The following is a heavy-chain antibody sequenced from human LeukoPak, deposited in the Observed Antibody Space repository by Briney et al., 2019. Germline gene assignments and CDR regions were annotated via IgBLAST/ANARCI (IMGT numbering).Heavy chain of an antibody. Sequence: GGSLRLSCAASGFTFSGSDIHWVRQASGKGLEWVGRIGINANNYATAYAASVRGRFIISRDNSENTASRYRNSLKTEDTAVYYCTTYIRGHRWGERSLVSVSS. CDR2: IGINANNYAT. J-gene: IGHJ5*02. CDR1: GFTFSGSD. V-gene: IGHV3-73*01. CDR3: TTYIRGHR. D-gene: IGHD3-16*01.